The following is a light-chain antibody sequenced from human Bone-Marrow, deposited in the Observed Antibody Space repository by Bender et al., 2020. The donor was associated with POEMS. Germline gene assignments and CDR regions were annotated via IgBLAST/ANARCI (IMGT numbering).Light chain of an antibody. V-gene: IGLV2-23*02. J-gene: IGLJ2*01. CDR2: EVS. CDR3: SSYDGTTLVL. CDR1: SSDVGSYNL. Sequence: QSVLTQPASVSGSPGQSITISCTGTSSDVGSYNLVSWFQQHPNKAPKLMIYEVSKRPSGVSNRFSGSKSGNTASLTISGLQAGDEADYYCSSYDGTTLVLFGGGTKLTVL.